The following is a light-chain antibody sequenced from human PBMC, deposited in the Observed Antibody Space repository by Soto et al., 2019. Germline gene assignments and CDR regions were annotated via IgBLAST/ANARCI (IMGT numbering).Light chain of an antibody. J-gene: IGKJ1*01. Sequence: DIVMTQSPSTLPASPGEGATLSCRASQSISSKLAWYQQKPGQAPRLLIYAASTRATGVPARFSGSGSGTAFTLTTSSLQSEDLAVYYCQQYYDWRWTFGQGTKVEIK. V-gene: IGKV3-15*01. CDR3: QQYYDWRWT. CDR2: AAS. CDR1: QSISSK.